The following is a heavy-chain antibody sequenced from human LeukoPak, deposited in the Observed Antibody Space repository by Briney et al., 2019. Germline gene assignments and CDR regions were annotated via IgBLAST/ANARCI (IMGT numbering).Heavy chain of an antibody. Sequence: ASVKVSCKASGYSFTNYFIHWVRQAPGQGLEWMAWIDSNGGGTNYAQKFQGRVTVTRDTSITTVYMELSSLRYDDTAVYYCARDDSGPDASFDPWGQGTLVTVSS. CDR3: ARDDSGPDASFDP. CDR1: GYSFTNYF. J-gene: IGHJ5*02. V-gene: IGHV1-2*02. CDR2: IDSNGGGT. D-gene: IGHD1-1*01.